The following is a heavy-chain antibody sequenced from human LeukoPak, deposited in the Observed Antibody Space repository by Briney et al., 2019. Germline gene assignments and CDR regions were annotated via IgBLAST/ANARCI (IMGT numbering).Heavy chain of an antibody. Sequence: SVKVSCKASGGTFSNNAISWVRQAPGQGLEWMGGIIPMLGTANYAQKFQGRVTITADESTSTAYMELSSLRSEDTAVYYCARDARRRYCSSTSCYWGWFDPWGQGILVTVSS. D-gene: IGHD2-2*01. CDR2: IIPMLGTA. CDR3: ARDARRRYCSSTSCYWGWFDP. V-gene: IGHV1-69*13. J-gene: IGHJ5*02. CDR1: GGTFSNNA.